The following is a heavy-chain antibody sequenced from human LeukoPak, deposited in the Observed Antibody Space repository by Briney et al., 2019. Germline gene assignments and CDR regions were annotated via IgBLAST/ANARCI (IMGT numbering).Heavy chain of an antibody. CDR1: GFTFSSYA. CDR2: ISGSGGST. V-gene: IGHV3-23*01. J-gene: IGHJ4*02. CDR3: AKDVKTRYGSGSYYFDY. D-gene: IGHD3-10*01. Sequence: PGGSPRLSCAASGFTFSSYAMSWVRQAPGKGLEWVSAISGSGGSTYYADSVKGRFTISRDNSKNTLYLQMNSLRAEDTAVYYCAKDVKTRYGSGSYYFDYWGQGTLVTVSS.